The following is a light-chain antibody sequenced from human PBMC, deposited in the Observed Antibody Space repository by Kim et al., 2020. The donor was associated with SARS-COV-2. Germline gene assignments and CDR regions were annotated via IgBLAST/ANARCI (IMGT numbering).Light chain of an antibody. CDR2: GAS. CDR3: RHYYNWPSWT. Sequence: EIVMTQSPATLSVSPGERATLSCRASQSVTSNLAWYQQKPGQAPRLLIYGASTRATDIPARFSGSGSGTEFTLTISSLQSEDFAIYYCRHYYNWPSWTFGQGTKVDIK. J-gene: IGKJ1*01. CDR1: QSVTSN. V-gene: IGKV3-15*01.